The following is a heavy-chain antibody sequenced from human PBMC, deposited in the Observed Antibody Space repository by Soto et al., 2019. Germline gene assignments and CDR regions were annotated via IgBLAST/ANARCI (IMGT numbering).Heavy chain of an antibody. J-gene: IGHJ5*02. CDR1: GFPFSSRA. CDR3: AEWARYCSGADCRA. Sequence: EVQLLESGGGLVQPGGSLRLSCAASGFPFSSRAMSWVRQAPGKGLEWVSAISGSGTITYYADSVKGRFTISRDTSKNTLYLQMNSLRADDTAVYYCAEWARYCSGADCRAWGQGTLVTASS. D-gene: IGHD2-15*01. V-gene: IGHV3-23*01. CDR2: ISGSGTIT.